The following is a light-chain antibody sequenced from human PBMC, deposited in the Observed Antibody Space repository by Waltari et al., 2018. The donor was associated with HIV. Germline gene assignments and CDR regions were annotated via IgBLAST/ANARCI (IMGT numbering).Light chain of an antibody. CDR3: QQLDSYPQIT. V-gene: IGKV1-9*01. J-gene: IGKJ4*01. CDR2: ADS. CDR1: QGISSH. Sequence: DIQLTQSPSLLSVSVGDRVTITCRTSQGISSHLAWYQQKPGKATKLLIYADSTLQSGVPSRFSGSGSGTEFTLTIDSLQPEDFATYYCQQLDSYPQITFGEGTKVEVK.